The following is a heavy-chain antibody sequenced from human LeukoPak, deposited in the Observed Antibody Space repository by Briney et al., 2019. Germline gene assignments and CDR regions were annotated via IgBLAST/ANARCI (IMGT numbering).Heavy chain of an antibody. D-gene: IGHD2-2*01. Sequence: SETLSLTCAVYGGSFSGYYWSWIRQPPGKGLEWIGEINHSGSTNYNPPLKSRVTISVDTSKNQFSLKLSSVTAADTAVYYCARGPALRYNWFDPWGQGTLVTVSS. CDR1: GGSFSGYY. CDR2: INHSGST. CDR3: ARGPALRYNWFDP. V-gene: IGHV4-34*01. J-gene: IGHJ5*02.